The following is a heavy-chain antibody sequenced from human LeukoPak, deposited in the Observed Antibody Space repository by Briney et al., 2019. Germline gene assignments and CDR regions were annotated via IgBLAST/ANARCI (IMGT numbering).Heavy chain of an antibody. V-gene: IGHV3-9*03. Sequence: GRSLRLSCAASGFTFDDYAMHWVRQAPGKGLEWVSGISWNSGSIGYADSVKGRFTISRDNAKNSLYLQMNSLRAEDMAFYYCAKGTGSSLFYWFDPWGQGTLVTVSS. CDR3: AKGTGSSLFYWFDP. D-gene: IGHD6-13*01. CDR2: ISWNSGSI. J-gene: IGHJ5*02. CDR1: GFTFDDYA.